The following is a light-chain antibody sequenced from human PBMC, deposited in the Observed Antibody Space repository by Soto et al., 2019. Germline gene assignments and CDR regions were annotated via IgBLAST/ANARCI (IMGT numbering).Light chain of an antibody. CDR1: SSDVGGYKY. CDR3: SSDAGSNTDYV. Sequence: QSVLTQPPSASGSPGQSVTISCTGTSSDVGGYKYVSWYQQHPGKVPKLMIYEVSKRPSGVPDRFSGSKSGNTASLTVSGLQAEDEADYYCSSDAGSNTDYVFGTGTKLTVL. CDR2: EVS. J-gene: IGLJ1*01. V-gene: IGLV2-8*01.